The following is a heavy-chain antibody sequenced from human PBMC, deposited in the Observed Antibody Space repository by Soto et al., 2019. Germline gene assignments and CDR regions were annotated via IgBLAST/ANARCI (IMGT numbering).Heavy chain of an antibody. CDR2: INPDESRT. CDR1: GFTFSNYC. Sequence: PGGSLRLSCAASGFTFSNYCMHWVRQAPGKGLMWVSRINPDESRTTYADSVKGRFAISRDNAKNMLYLQMSSLRAEDTAVYYCARVKSGSYDWFDPWGQGTLVTVSS. V-gene: IGHV3-74*01. D-gene: IGHD3-10*01. J-gene: IGHJ5*02. CDR3: ARVKSGSYDWFDP.